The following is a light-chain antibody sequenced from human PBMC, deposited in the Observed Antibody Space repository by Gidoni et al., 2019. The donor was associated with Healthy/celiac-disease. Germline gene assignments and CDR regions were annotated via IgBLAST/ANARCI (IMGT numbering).Light chain of an antibody. CDR3: QQSYSTPPT. V-gene: IGKV1-39*01. J-gene: IGKJ2*01. CDR2: AAS. Sequence: DFQMTQSPSSLSASVGDRVTITCRASQSISSYLNWYQQKPGKAPNLLIYAASSLQSGGPARFSGSGSGTDFTLTISSLQPEDFATYYCQQSYSTPPTFGQXTKLEIK. CDR1: QSISSY.